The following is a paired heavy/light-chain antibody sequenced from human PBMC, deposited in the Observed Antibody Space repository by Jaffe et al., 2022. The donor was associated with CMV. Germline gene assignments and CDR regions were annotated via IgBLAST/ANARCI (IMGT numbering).Heavy chain of an antibody. CDR1: GFTVSSNY. CDR2: IYSGGST. CDR3: ARVSYYDSSGYYYSTLFDY. D-gene: IGHD3-22*01. V-gene: IGHV3-66*01. Sequence: EVQLVESGGGLVQPGGSLRLSCAASGFTVSSNYMSWVRQAPGKGLEWVSVIYSGGSTYYADSVKGRFTISRDNSKNTLYLQMNSLRAEDTAVYYCARVSYYDSSGYYYSTLFDYWGQGTLVTVSS. J-gene: IGHJ4*02.
Light chain of an antibody. V-gene: IGKV1-39*01. CDR2: AAS. Sequence: DIQMTQSPSSLSASVGDRVTITCRASQSISSYLNWYQQKPGKAPKLLIYAASSLQSGVPSRFSGSGSGTDFTLTISSLQPEDFATYYCQQSYSTLLYTFGQGTKLEIK. J-gene: IGKJ2*01. CDR3: QQSYSTLLYT. CDR1: QSISSY.